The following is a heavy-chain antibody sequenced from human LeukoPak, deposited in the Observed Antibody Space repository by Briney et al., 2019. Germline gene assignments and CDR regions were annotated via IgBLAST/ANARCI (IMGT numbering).Heavy chain of an antibody. Sequence: SETLSLTCTVSGGSISSGGYYWSWIRQHPGKGLEWIGYIYYSGSPYSNPSLKSRVTISVDTSKNQFSLKPSSVTAADTAVYYCARAVTRAAAGTLVGWFDPWGQGTLVTVSS. J-gene: IGHJ5*02. D-gene: IGHD6-13*01. CDR3: ARAVTRAAAGTLVGWFDP. CDR2: IYYSGSP. CDR1: GGSISSGGYY. V-gene: IGHV4-31*03.